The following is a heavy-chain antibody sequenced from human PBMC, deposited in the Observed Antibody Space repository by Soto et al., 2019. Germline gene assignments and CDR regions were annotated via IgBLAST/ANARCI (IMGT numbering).Heavy chain of an antibody. V-gene: IGHV1-69*06. CDR3: ARAADSSGYYYDAFDI. CDR1: GGTFSSYA. D-gene: IGHD3-22*01. Sequence: SVKVSCKASGGTFSSYAISWVRQAPGQGLEWMGGIIPIFGTANYAQKFQGRVAITADKSTSTAYMELSSLRSEDTAVCYCARAADSSGYYYDAFDIWGQGTMVTASS. CDR2: IIPIFGTA. J-gene: IGHJ3*02.